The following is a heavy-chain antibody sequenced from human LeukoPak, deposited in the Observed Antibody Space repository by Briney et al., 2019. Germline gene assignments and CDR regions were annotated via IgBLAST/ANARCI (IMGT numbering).Heavy chain of an antibody. D-gene: IGHD6-13*01. Sequence: PGGSLRLSCAASGFTFSSYAMTWVRQAPGKGLEWVSSISNGGGSTYYADSVRGWFTISRDNSKNTVYLQMNSLRGEDTAVYYCAKAVAPGGRRFDYWGHGTLVSVSS. CDR3: AKAVAPGGRRFDY. V-gene: IGHV3-23*01. CDR1: GFTFSSYA. J-gene: IGHJ4*01. CDR2: ISNGGGST.